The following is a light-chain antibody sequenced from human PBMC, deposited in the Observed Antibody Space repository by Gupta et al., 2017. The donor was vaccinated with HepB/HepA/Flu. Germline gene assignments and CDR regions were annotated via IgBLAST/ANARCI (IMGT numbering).Light chain of an antibody. CDR2: DVT. V-gene: IGLV2-11*01. CDR1: SSYVATYNF. J-gene: IGLJ3*02. CDR3: CSYAAYNTWV. Sequence: QSALTQPRSVSGSPRQSVTISSTTTSSYVATYNFVSWYQQHPGKVPKLMIYDVTKRPSGVPDRFSGSKSGNTASLTISGLQAEDEAEYYCCSYAAYNTWVFGGGTKVTVL.